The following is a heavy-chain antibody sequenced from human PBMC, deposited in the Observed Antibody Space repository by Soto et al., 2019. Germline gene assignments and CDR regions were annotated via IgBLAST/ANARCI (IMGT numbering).Heavy chain of an antibody. D-gene: IGHD3-10*01. V-gene: IGHV1-8*01. J-gene: IGHJ3*02. CDR3: ARHYFTMVREDAFDI. CDR2: MNPNSGNT. Sequence: ISWVRQATGQGLEWMGWMNPNSGNTGYAQKFQGRVTMTRNTSISTAYMELSSLRSEDTAVYYCARHYFTMVREDAFDIWGQGTMVTVSS.